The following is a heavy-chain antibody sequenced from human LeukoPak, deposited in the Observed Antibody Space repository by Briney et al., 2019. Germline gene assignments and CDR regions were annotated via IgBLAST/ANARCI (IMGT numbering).Heavy chain of an antibody. V-gene: IGHV3-23*01. CDR1: GFTLAGYT. CDR2: ITGASTYI. Sequence: GGSLRLSCAAYGFTLAGYTMNWVRQTPGKGLEWVSSITGASTYIHYADSVKGRFTISRDNSKNTLYLQTNSLRAEDTAVYYCAKPPGKDSWFDPWGQGTLVTVSS. D-gene: IGHD2-15*01. CDR3: AKPPGKDSWFDP. J-gene: IGHJ5*02.